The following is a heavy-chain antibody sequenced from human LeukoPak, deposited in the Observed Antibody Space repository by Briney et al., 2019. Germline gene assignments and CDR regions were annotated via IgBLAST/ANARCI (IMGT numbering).Heavy chain of an antibody. V-gene: IGHV4-34*01. J-gene: IGHJ3*02. CDR2: INHSGST. CDR3: ARKSGYAGPFDI. Sequence: SETLSLTCAVYGGSFSGYYWSWIRQPPGKGLEWIGEINHSGSTNYNPSLKSRVTISVDTSKNQFSLKLSSVTAADTAVYYCARKSGYAGPFDIRGQGTMVTVSS. D-gene: IGHD5-12*01. CDR1: GGSFSGYY.